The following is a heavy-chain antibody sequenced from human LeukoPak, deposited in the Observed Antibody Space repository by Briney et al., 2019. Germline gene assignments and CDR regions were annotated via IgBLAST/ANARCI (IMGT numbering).Heavy chain of an antibody. J-gene: IGHJ4*02. Sequence: GGSLRLSCAGSGFIFNNYAMHWVRQPPGKGLEWVSGISWNSGTIDYADSVRGRFTISRDNAKNSLYLQMDSLGVEDTAFYYCAKDNRRHYTSGPNPDSLHWGQGALVTVSS. V-gene: IGHV3-9*01. CDR1: GFIFNNYA. CDR3: AKDNRRHYTSGPNPDSLH. CDR2: ISWNSGTI. D-gene: IGHD6-19*01.